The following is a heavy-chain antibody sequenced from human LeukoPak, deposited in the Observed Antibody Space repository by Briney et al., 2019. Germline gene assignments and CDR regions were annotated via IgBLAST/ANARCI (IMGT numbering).Heavy chain of an antibody. Sequence: PSETLSLTCTVSGGSISSGDYYWSWIRQHPGKGLEWIGYIHYSGSAYYNPSLKSRVSISVSTSKNRFSLQLSSVTAADTAVYYCARVIGYDQLDYWGQGTLVTVSS. J-gene: IGHJ4*02. CDR2: IHYSGSA. V-gene: IGHV4-31*03. CDR1: GGSISSGDYY. CDR3: ARVIGYDQLDY. D-gene: IGHD5-12*01.